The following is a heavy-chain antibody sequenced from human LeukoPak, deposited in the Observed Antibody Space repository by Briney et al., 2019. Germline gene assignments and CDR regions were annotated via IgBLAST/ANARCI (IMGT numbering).Heavy chain of an antibody. J-gene: IGHJ4*02. D-gene: IGHD5-18*01. CDR2: TYSGGNT. CDR1: GFTASSSH. CDR3: ARDLGYSYGKDY. Sequence: GGSLRLSCAASGFTASSSHMTWVRQTPGKGLVWVSVTYSGGNTDYADSVKGRFTISRDNSRNTLYLQMSSLRVEDTAIYYCARDLGYSYGKDYWGQGTLVTVPS. V-gene: IGHV3-53*01.